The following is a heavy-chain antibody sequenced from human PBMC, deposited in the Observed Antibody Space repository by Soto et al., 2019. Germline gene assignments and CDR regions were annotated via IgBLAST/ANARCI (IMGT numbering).Heavy chain of an antibody. CDR3: AIPKGITLTWFYFDY. J-gene: IGHJ4*02. Sequence: PGGSLRLSCAASGLTVSSNYMTWVRQAPGKGLEWVSLIYSGGTTYYTDSVKGRFTISRDNSKNTMYLQMNTLRAEDTAVYYCAIPKGITLTWFYFDYWGQGTLVTVSS. CDR2: IYSGGTT. D-gene: IGHD3-22*01. CDR1: GLTVSSNY. V-gene: IGHV3-66*04.